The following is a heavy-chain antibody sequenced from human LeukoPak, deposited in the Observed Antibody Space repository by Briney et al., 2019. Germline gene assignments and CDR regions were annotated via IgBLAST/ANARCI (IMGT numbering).Heavy chain of an antibody. J-gene: IGHJ4*02. V-gene: IGHV1-2*06. CDR3: VYKYCDGGRCYFDS. Sequence: ASVKVSCKASGYTFTDFYMHWVRQAPGRGLEWMGRINPNSGDTDFAQKFQGRVTMTRDTSINTAYMDLSRLRSDDTAVYYCVYKYCDGGRCYFDSWGQGTLVTVSS. CDR1: GYTFTDFY. D-gene: IGHD2-21*01. CDR2: INPNSGDT.